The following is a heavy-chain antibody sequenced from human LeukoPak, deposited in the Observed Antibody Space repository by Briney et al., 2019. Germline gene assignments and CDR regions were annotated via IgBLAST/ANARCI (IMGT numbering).Heavy chain of an antibody. D-gene: IGHD2-2*01. CDR3: AKDNIHCSSTSCYSGYYAMDV. V-gene: IGHV3-30*18. Sequence: GGSLRLSCAASGFTFSTYGMHWVRQAPGKGLEWVTFISYDGSNKYYVDSVKGRFIISRDNSKSMLYLQMDSLRAEDTAVYYCAKDNIHCSSTSCYSGYYAMDVWGKGTTVTVSS. CDR1: GFTFSTYG. CDR2: ISYDGSNK. J-gene: IGHJ6*04.